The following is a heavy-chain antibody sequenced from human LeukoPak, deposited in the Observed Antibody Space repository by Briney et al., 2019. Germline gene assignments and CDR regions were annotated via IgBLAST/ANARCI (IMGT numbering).Heavy chain of an antibody. CDR2: ISAYNGNT. D-gene: IGHD6-19*01. V-gene: IGHV1-18*01. CDR1: GYTFTSYG. Sequence: ASVKVSCKASGYTFTSYGISWVRQAPGQGLEGMGWISAYNGNTNYAQKLQGRVTMTTHTSTSTAYMELRSLRCDDTAVYYCARGQDPGIAVAGLFDYWGQGTLVTVSS. J-gene: IGHJ4*02. CDR3: ARGQDPGIAVAGLFDY.